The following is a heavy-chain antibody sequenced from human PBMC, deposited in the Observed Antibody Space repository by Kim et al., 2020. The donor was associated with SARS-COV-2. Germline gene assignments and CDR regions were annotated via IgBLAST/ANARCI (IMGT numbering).Heavy chain of an antibody. D-gene: IGHD5-12*01. CDR3: ARGDGYNFLSDY. V-gene: IGHV4-59*01. CDR1: GGSISSYY. CDR2: IYYSGST. Sequence: SETLSLTCTVSGGSISSYYWSWIRQPPGKGLEWIGYIYYSGSTNYNPSLKSRVTISVDTSKNQFSLKLSSVTAADTAVYYCARGDGYNFLSDYWGQGTLV. J-gene: IGHJ4*02.